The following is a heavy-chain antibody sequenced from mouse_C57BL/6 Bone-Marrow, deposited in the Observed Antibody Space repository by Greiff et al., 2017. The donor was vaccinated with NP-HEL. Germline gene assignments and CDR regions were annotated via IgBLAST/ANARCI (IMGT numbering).Heavy chain of an antibody. V-gene: IGHV7-3*01. J-gene: IGHJ1*03. CDR2: IRNKANGYTT. CDR3: ARYIDYSNYSHWYFDV. D-gene: IGHD2-5*01. Sequence: EVKLVESGGGLVQPGGSLSLSCAASGFTFTDYYMSWVRQPPGKALEWLGFIRNKANGYTTEYSASVKGRFTISRDKSQSNLYLQMNALRAEDSATYYCARYIDYSNYSHWYFDVWGTGTTVTVSS. CDR1: GFTFTDYY.